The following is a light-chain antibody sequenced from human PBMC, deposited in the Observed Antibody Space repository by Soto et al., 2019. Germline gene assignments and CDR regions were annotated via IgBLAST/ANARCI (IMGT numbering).Light chain of an antibody. CDR3: QQRNEWPLT. V-gene: IGKV3-11*01. J-gene: IGKJ5*01. CDR2: GAA. Sequence: IVWTQSPSTLSFSPRERSTLSFRASQSVSNYLACYQQKPGQAPRLLIAGAATRATGIPARFSGSGSGTDFTLTISSLEPEDFAVYYCQQRNEWPLTFGQGTRLEIK. CDR1: QSVSNY.